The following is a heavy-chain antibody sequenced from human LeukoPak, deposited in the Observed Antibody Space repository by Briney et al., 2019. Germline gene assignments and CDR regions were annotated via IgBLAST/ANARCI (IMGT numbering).Heavy chain of an antibody. V-gene: IGHV1-8*01. CDR3: AIMSRVDTGKSPFDD. D-gene: IGHD5-18*01. CDR2: INPNSGGT. J-gene: IGHJ4*02. Sequence: GASVKVSCKASGYTFTSYDINWVRQATGQGLEWMGWINPNSGGTNYAQNFQGRVTMTRDTSTSTVYMELSSLRSEDTAMYYCAIMSRVDTGKSPFDDWGQGSLVTVSS. CDR1: GYTFTSYD.